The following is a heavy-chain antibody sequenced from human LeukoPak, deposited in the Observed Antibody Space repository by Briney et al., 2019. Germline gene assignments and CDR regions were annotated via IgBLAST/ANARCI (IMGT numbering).Heavy chain of an antibody. CDR2: ISAYNGNT. J-gene: IGHJ4*02. D-gene: IGHD6-19*01. Sequence: ASVKVSCKASGYTFTSYGISWVRQAPGQGLEWMGWISAYNGNTNYAQKLQGRVTMTTDTSTSTAYMELRSLRSDDTAVYYCARDLSRDSSGWYRPNYFDYWGQGTLVTVSS. V-gene: IGHV1-18*01. CDR3: ARDLSRDSSGWYRPNYFDY. CDR1: GYTFTSYG.